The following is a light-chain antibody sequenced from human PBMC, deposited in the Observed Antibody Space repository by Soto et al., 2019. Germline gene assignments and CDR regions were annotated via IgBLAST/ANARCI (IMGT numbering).Light chain of an antibody. CDR3: QQLNSYPRT. J-gene: IGKJ1*01. Sequence: DIQMTQSPSSLSASLGDRVTITCRASQSISSYLNWYQQKPGKAPKLLIYAASSLQSGVPSRFSGSGSGTDFTLTISSLQPEDFATYYCQQLNSYPRTFGQGTKVDIK. CDR2: AAS. CDR1: QSISSY. V-gene: IGKV1-39*01.